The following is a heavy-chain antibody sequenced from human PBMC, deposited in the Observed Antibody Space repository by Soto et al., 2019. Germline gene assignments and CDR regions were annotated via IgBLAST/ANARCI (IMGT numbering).Heavy chain of an antibody. Sequence: QVQLVESGGGVVQPGRSLRLSCAASGFTFSSYGMHWVRQAPGKGLEWVAVIWYDGSNKYYADSVKGRFTISRDNSKNTLYLQMNSLRAEATAVYYCARDPYGDYNRPYYYYGMDVWGQGTTVTVSS. D-gene: IGHD4-17*01. J-gene: IGHJ6*02. CDR1: GFTFSSYG. CDR2: IWYDGSNK. V-gene: IGHV3-33*01. CDR3: ARDPYGDYNRPYYYYGMDV.